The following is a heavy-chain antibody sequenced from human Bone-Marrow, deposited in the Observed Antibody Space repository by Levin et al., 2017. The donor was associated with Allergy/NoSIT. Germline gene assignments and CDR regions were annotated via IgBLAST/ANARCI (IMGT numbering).Heavy chain of an antibody. CDR2: INLSGTT. Sequence: SQTLSLTCAVNGESFSGSFWTWIRPSPGKGLEWIGQINLSGTTTYNPSFKSRVALSVDPTKKQFSLRLSALTAADTAVYFCARGGEVPSQYYFDYWGQGNLVTVSS. J-gene: IGHJ4*02. D-gene: IGHD1-1*01. V-gene: IGHV4-34*01. CDR3: ARGGEVPSQYYFDY. CDR1: GESFSGSF.